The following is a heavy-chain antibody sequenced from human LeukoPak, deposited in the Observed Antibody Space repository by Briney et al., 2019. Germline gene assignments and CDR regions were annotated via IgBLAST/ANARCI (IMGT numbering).Heavy chain of an antibody. CDR3: ARHGSGSQGSVIWYFDL. Sequence: GESLKISCKGSGYSFTSYWIGWVRQMPGKGLEWMGIIYPGDPDTRYSPSFQGQVTISADKSISTAYLQWSSLKASDTAMYYCARHGSGSQGSVIWYFDLWGRGTLVTVSS. J-gene: IGHJ2*01. D-gene: IGHD1-26*01. V-gene: IGHV5-51*01. CDR2: IYPGDPDT. CDR1: GYSFTSYW.